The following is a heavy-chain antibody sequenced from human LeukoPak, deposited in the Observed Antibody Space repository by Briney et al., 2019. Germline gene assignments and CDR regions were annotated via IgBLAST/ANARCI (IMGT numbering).Heavy chain of an antibody. D-gene: IGHD3-22*01. Sequence: SETLSLTCTVSGGSISSYYWTWIRQPPGKGLEWIGYIYYRGSTNYNPSLKSRVTISVDTSKNQFSLKLSSVTAADTAVYYCARAKGYYDSSGYRDGFDIWGQGTMVTVSS. J-gene: IGHJ3*02. CDR3: ARAKGYYDSSGYRDGFDI. CDR1: GGSISSYY. V-gene: IGHV4-59*01. CDR2: IYYRGST.